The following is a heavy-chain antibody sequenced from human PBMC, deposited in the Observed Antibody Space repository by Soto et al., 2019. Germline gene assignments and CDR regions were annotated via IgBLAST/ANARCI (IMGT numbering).Heavy chain of an antibody. D-gene: IGHD5-12*01. CDR2: IYSGGST. V-gene: IGHV3-53*02. CDR3: ARGHSGYAYDY. J-gene: IGHJ4*02. Sequence: EVQLVETGGGLIQPGGSLRLSCAASGFTVSSNYMSWVRQAPGKGLEWVSVIYSGGSTYYADSVKGRFTISRDNSKNTLYVQMKSPRAEGGAGYYCARGHSGYAYDYWGQPTLVSVSS. CDR1: GFTVSSNY.